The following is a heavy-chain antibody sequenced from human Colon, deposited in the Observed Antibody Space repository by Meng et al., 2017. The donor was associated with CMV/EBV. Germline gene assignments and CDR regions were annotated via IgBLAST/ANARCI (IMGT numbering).Heavy chain of an antibody. J-gene: IGHJ4*02. V-gene: IGHV3-21*01. CDR1: GFLVRGYA. Sequence: ASGFLVRGYAMSWVRQAPGKGLEWVSSISGSSSYRFYADSVKGRFTISRENAKNSLFLEMNSLRAEDTGLYYCVRDRGPIAAAASDYWGQGTLVTVSS. D-gene: IGHD6-13*01. CDR2: ISGSSSYR. CDR3: VRDRGPIAAAASDY.